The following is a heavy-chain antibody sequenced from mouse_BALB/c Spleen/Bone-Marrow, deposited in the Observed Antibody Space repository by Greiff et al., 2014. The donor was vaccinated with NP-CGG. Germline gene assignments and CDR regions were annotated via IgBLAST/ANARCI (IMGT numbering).Heavy chain of an antibody. CDR1: GFDFSTYW. J-gene: IGHJ3*01. CDR3: ARLHYYGYEAY. Sequence: VQLKQSGGGLVQPGGSLKLSCAASGFDFSTYWMSWVRQAPGKGLEWIGEINPDSSTINYTPSLKDKFIISRDNAKNTLYLQMSKVRSEDTALYYCARLHYYGYEAYWGQGTLVTASA. D-gene: IGHD1-2*01. CDR2: INPDSSTI. V-gene: IGHV4-1*02.